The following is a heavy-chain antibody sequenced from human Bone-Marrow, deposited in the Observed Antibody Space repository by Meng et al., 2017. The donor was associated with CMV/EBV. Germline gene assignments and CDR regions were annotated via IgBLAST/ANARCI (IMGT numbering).Heavy chain of an antibody. J-gene: IGHJ6*02. CDR1: GFTFSSYA. V-gene: IGHV3-30*04. CDR2: ISYDGSNK. D-gene: IGHD6-13*01. CDR3: ARDVAAAPGGYYYYGMDV. Sequence: GESLKISCAASGFTFSSYAMHWVRQAPGKGLEWVAVISYDGSNKYYADSVKGRFTISRDNSKNTLYLQMNSLRAEDTAVYYCARDVAAAPGGYYYYGMDVWSQGTTVTVSS.